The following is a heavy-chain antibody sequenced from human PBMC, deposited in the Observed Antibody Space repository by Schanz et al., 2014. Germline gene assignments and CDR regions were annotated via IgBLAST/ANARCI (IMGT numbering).Heavy chain of an antibody. V-gene: IGHV3-48*01. Sequence: EVQLVESGGGLVKPRGSLRLSCAASEFRFSSFGMNWVRQAPGQGLEWVSYISSSSSTIYYADSVKGRFTVSRDNAKNSLYLQMNSLRAEDTGVYYCARGREVVAKIFDVWGQGTMVTVSS. CDR2: ISSSSSTI. CDR1: EFRFSSFG. CDR3: ARGREVVAKIFDV. D-gene: IGHD3-22*01. J-gene: IGHJ3*01.